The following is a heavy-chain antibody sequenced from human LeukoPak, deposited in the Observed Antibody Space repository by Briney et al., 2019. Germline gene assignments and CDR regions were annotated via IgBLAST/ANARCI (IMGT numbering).Heavy chain of an antibody. D-gene: IGHD6-6*01. CDR2: IYYSGGT. J-gene: IGHJ4*02. Sequence: PSETLSLTCTVSGGSINSYYCTWLRQPPGKGLGLEWIGYIYYSGGTNYNPSLKSRVTISIDTSKNQVSLKLSSVTAADTAVYYCARLWASSSSLDYWGQGTLVTVSS. CDR1: GGSINSYY. V-gene: IGHV4-59*08. CDR3: ARLWASSSSLDY.